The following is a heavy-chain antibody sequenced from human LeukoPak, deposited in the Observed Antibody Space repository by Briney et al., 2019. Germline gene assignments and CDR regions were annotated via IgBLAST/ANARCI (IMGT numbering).Heavy chain of an antibody. J-gene: IGHJ5*02. Sequence: PGGSLRLSCAASGFTFSSYEMNWVRQAPGKGLEWVSYISSSGSTIYYADSVKGRFTISRDNAKNSLYLQMNSLRAEDTAVYYCARASSSSWYDWFDPWGQGTLVTVSS. CDR3: ARASSSSWYDWFDP. CDR1: GFTFSSYE. CDR2: ISSSGSTI. V-gene: IGHV3-48*03. D-gene: IGHD6-13*01.